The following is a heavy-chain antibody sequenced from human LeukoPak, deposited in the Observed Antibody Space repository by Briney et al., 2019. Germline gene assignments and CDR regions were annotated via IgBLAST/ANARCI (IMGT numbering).Heavy chain of an antibody. J-gene: IGHJ4*02. D-gene: IGHD3-10*01. Sequence: PSDTLSLTCTVSSGSINNYYWSWIRQPPGKGLEWIGYIYYNGNTSYNPSLKSRVTISVDTSKNQFSLNLSSVTAADTAMYYCTRQGSYFNYWGQGTLVTVSS. CDR1: SGSINNYY. CDR2: IYYNGNT. V-gene: IGHV4-59*08. CDR3: TRQGSYFNY.